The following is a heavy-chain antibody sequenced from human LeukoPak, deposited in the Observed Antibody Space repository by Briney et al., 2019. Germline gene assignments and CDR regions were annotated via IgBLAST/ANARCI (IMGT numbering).Heavy chain of an antibody. Sequence: PGGSLRLSCAASEFTFSNYYMAWVRQAPGKGLEWVANINRDGSGKNYVDSVKGRFTISRDNAKNSLYLQMNSLRTEDTAVYYCARETVRGVTPPPFDYWGQGTLVTVSS. CDR3: ARETVRGVTPPPFDY. J-gene: IGHJ4*02. CDR1: EFTFSNYY. V-gene: IGHV3-7*01. D-gene: IGHD3-10*02. CDR2: INRDGSGK.